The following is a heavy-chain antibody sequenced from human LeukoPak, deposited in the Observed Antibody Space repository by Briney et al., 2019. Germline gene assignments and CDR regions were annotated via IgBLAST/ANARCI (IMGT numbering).Heavy chain of an antibody. CDR3: AREETSGLQWLVRYYYYGMDV. Sequence: SGGFLRLSCAASGFTFSSYGMHWVRQAPGKGLEWVAVIWYDGSNKYYADSVKGRFTISRDNSKNTLYLQMNSLRAEDTAVYYCAREETSGLQWLVRYYYYGMDVWGQGTTVTVSS. CDR1: GFTFSSYG. D-gene: IGHD6-19*01. V-gene: IGHV3-33*01. J-gene: IGHJ6*02. CDR2: IWYDGSNK.